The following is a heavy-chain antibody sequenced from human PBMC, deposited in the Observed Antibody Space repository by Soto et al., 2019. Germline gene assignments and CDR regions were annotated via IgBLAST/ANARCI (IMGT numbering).Heavy chain of an antibody. CDR3: AREGRGELRPFYY. V-gene: IGHV3-30-3*01. D-gene: IGHD1-26*01. J-gene: IGHJ4*02. CDR2: ISYDGSNK. CDR1: GFTFSSYA. Sequence: QVQLVESGGGVVQPGRSLRLSCAASGFTFSSYAMHWVRQAPGKGLEWVAVISYDGSNKYYADSVKGRFTISRDNSKNKLYLQMNSLRAEDTAVYYCAREGRGELRPFYYWGQGTLVTVAS.